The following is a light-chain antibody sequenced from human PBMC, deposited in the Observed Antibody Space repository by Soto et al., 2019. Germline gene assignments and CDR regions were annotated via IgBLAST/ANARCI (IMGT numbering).Light chain of an antibody. CDR2: KAS. CDR1: QIISTW. V-gene: IGKV1-5*03. Sequence: DIQMTQSPSTLSASVGDRVTITCRASQIISTWLAWYQQKPGKAPKLLIYKASSLETGVPSRFSGSGSGTEFTLTISSLQPDDFANYYCQQYNSYSGTFGQGTKVDIK. CDR3: QQYNSYSGT. J-gene: IGKJ1*01.